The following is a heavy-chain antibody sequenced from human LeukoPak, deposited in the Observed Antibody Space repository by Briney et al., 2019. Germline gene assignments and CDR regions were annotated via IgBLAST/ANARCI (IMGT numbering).Heavy chain of an antibody. CDR1: GFTFSSYG. CDR2: ISYDGSNK. CDR3: ARPADYYDSSGYYYGYFDY. D-gene: IGHD3-22*01. Sequence: PGGSLRLSCAASGFTFSSYGMHWVRQAPGKGLEWVAVISYDGSNKYYADSVKGRFTISRDNSKNTLYLQMNSLRAEDTAVYYCARPADYYDSSGYYYGYFDYWGQGTLVTVSS. V-gene: IGHV3-30*03. J-gene: IGHJ4*02.